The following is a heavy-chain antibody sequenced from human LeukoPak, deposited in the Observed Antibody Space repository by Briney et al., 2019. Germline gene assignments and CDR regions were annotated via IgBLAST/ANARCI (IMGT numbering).Heavy chain of an antibody. CDR3: ARVQESQIDYYFDY. Sequence: SETLSLTCTVSGGSISSSSYYWGWIRQPPGKGLQWIGSIYYSGSTYYNPSLKSRVTISVDTSKNQFSLKLSSVTAADTAVYYCARVQESQIDYYFDYWGQGTLVTVSS. V-gene: IGHV4-39*07. D-gene: IGHD3-9*01. J-gene: IGHJ4*02. CDR2: IYYSGST. CDR1: GGSISSSSYY.